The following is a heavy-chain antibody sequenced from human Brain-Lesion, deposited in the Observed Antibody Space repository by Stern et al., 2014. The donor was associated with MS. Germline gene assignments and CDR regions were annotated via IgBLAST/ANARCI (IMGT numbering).Heavy chain of an antibody. Sequence: QVQLVESEAEVKKPGASVKVSCKVSGYTLTELSMHWVRQAPRKGLEWMGCFDPEDGDTIYAQKLQGRVTMSGDNATDTAYMELSSLRSEDTAVYYCATLSPGAGGNYYRHFDYWGQGTLVTVSS. CDR1: GYTLTELS. J-gene: IGHJ4*02. CDR2: FDPEDGDT. CDR3: ATLSPGAGGNYYRHFDY. V-gene: IGHV1-24*01. D-gene: IGHD1-26*01.